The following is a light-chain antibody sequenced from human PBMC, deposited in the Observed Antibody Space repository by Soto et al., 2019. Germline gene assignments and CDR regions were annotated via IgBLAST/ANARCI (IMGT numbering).Light chain of an antibody. CDR3: QQRNIWPPVT. CDR2: GAF. V-gene: IGKV3-11*01. Sequence: EIVLTQSPATLSLSPGERATLSCRASPSVTNYLAWYQQKPGQAPRLVIYGAFNRATGIPARFSGSGSGTDFTLIISSLEPEDFAVYYCQQRNIWPPVTFGQGTRLEI. CDR1: PSVTNY. J-gene: IGKJ5*01.